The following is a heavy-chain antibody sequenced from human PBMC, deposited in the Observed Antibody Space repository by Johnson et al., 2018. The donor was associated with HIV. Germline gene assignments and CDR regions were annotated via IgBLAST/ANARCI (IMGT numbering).Heavy chain of an antibody. J-gene: IGHJ3*02. Sequence: VQLVESGGGLIQPGGSLRLSCAASGFTVSSNYMSWVRQAPGKGLEWVSVIYSGGSTYYADYVRGRLTITRDNSKNTLYLKMNSLRNEATAVYYCAKGLTGYSGYEKGGHAFDIWGQGTMVTVSS. CDR2: IYSGGST. CDR1: GFTVSSNY. V-gene: IGHV3-66*03. D-gene: IGHD5-12*01. CDR3: AKGLTGYSGYEKGGHAFDI.